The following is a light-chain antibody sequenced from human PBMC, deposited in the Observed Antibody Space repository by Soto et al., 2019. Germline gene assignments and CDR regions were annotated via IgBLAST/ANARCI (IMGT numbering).Light chain of an antibody. J-gene: IGKJ5*01. CDR1: QSLVYSDGEAY. Sequence: VLMTQSPLSLTVTLGQPASISCRSSQSLVYSDGEAYLDWFQQRPGQSPRRLIYQVSNRDSGVPDRFSGSGSGTDFTLKISRVEADDVGVYYCMQNTHWPVTFGQGTRLEIK. CDR2: QVS. V-gene: IGKV2-30*01. CDR3: MQNTHWPVT.